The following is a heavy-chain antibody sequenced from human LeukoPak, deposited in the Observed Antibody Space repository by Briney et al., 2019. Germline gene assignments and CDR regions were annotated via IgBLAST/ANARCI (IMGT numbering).Heavy chain of an antibody. CDR3: ASQSPQRYFDWLLPIDY. J-gene: IGHJ4*02. CDR1: GGSISSSSYY. V-gene: IGHV4-39*01. Sequence: SETLSLTCTVSGGSISSSSYYWGWIRQPPGKGLEWIGSIYYSGSTYYNPSLKSRVTISVDTSKNQFSLKLSSVTAADTAVYYCASQSPQRYFDWLLPIDYWGQGTLVTVSS. D-gene: IGHD3-9*01. CDR2: IYYSGST.